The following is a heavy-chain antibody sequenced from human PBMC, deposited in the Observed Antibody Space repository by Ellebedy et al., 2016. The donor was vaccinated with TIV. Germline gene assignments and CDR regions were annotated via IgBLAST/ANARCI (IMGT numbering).Heavy chain of an antibody. V-gene: IGHV4-34*01. D-gene: IGHD3-22*01. CDR3: ARLVTMIVVVITYPIVYFDY. CDR1: GGSFSGYS. J-gene: IGHJ4*02. Sequence: SETLSLXXAVYGGSFSGYSWSWIRQPPGKGLEWIGYIYHSGSTYYNPSLKSRVTISVDRSKNQFSLKLSSVTAADTAVYYCARLVTMIVVVITYPIVYFDYWGQGTLVTVSS. CDR2: IYHSGST.